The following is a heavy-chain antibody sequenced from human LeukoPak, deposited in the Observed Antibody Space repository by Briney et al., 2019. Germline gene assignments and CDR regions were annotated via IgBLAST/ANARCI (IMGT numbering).Heavy chain of an antibody. CDR1: GFTFSSYG. V-gene: IGHV3-30*03. CDR2: ISYDGSNK. CDR3: ASLGGSTSLDYYYMDV. J-gene: IGHJ6*03. Sequence: PGGSLRLSCAASGFTFSSYGMHWVRQAPGKGLEWVAVISYDGSNKYYADSVRGRFTISRDNSKNTLYLQMNSLRAEDTAVYYCASLGGSTSLDYYYMDVWGKGTTVTVSS. D-gene: IGHD2-2*01.